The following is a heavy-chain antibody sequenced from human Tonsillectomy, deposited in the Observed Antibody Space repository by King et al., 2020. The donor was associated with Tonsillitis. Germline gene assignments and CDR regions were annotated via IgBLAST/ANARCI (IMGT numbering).Heavy chain of an antibody. CDR1: GGSISIYY. D-gene: IGHD6-13*01. J-gene: IGHJ4*02. V-gene: IGHV4-59*08. Sequence: QLQESGPGLVKPSETLSLTCTVSGGSISIYYWSWIRQPPGKGLEWIGYIDYSGSTNYNPSLKSRVTISVDTSKNQFSLKLSSVTAADTAVYYCARLEGGKTSGYSSGWFTFWGQGTLVTVSS. CDR3: ARLEGGKTSGYSSGWFTF. CDR2: IDYSGST.